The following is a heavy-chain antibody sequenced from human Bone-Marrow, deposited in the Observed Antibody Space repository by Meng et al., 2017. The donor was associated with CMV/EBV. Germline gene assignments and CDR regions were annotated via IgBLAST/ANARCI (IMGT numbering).Heavy chain of an antibody. J-gene: IGHJ5*02. V-gene: IGHV1-18*01. CDR1: GYTFTSYG. Sequence: ASVKVSCKASGYTFTSYGISWVRQAPGQGLEWMGWISAYNGNTNYAQKLQGRVTMTTDTSTSTAYMELSRLRSDDTAVYYCARDLLDCSSTSCQAAFDPWGQGTLVTVSS. CDR2: ISAYNGNT. CDR3: ARDLLDCSSTSCQAAFDP. D-gene: IGHD2-2*01.